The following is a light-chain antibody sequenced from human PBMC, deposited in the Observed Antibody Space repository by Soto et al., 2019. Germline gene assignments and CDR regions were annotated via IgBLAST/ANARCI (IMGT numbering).Light chain of an antibody. Sequence: DIQMTQSPSSLFASVGDTVTITCRASQTINSYLNWYQQKPGQAPKLLIYVASSLHNGVPSRFRGSGSGTDFTLSISSLEPEDFATYYCQQSYNIPLTFGPGTKLDFK. V-gene: IGKV1-39*01. J-gene: IGKJ3*01. CDR2: VAS. CDR3: QQSYNIPLT. CDR1: QTINSY.